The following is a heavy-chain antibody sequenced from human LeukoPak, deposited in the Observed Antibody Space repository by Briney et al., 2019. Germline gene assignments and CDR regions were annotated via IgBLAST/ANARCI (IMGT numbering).Heavy chain of an antibody. J-gene: IGHJ4*02. CDR1: GGSLSSSSYY. CDR2: IYYSGST. Sequence: SETLSLTCTVSGGSLSSSSYYWGWIRQPPGKGLEWIGSIYYSGSTYYHPSLKSRVTISVDTSKNQFSLKLSSVTAADTSVYYCARHYITLVRGVMYYFDYWGQGTLVTVSS. CDR3: ARHYITLVRGVMYYFDY. D-gene: IGHD3-10*01. V-gene: IGHV4-39*01.